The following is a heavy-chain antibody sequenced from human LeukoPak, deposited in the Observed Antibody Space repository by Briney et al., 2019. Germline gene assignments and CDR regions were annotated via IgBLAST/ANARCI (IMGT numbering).Heavy chain of an antibody. CDR1: GFTLSSYA. CDR2: IAADGKDK. V-gene: IGHV3-30*04. J-gene: IGHJ4*02. D-gene: IGHD6-19*01. CDR3: ATGSRSSGWYVR. Sequence: GRSLRLSCAASGFTLSSYAMHWVRQAPGKGLEWVAVIAADGKDKHHADSVRGRFTISRDNSKNTLYLQMNSLRTEDTAVYYCATGSRSSGWYVRWGQGTLVTVSS.